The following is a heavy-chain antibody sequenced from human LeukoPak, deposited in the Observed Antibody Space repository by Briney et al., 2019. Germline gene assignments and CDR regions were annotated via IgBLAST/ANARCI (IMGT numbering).Heavy chain of an antibody. CDR1: GYSFTSYW. Sequence: GAYLKTSCKGSGYSFTSYWISWVRQMPGKGLEWMGRIDPSDSYTKYNPPFQGHVTISADKSTSTAYLQWSSLKASDTAVYYCARQGYCSGGTCYSRWFDPWGQGTLVTVSS. J-gene: IGHJ5*02. CDR2: IDPSDSYT. CDR3: ARQGYCSGGTCYSRWFDP. D-gene: IGHD2-15*01. V-gene: IGHV5-10-1*01.